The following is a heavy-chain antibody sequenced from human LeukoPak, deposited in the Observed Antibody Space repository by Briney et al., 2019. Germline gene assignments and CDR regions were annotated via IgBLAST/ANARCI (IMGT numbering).Heavy chain of an antibody. CDR3: ARDLGRLGTFDY. Sequence: PGGSLRLSCAASGFTFSSYAMHWVRQAPGKGLEWVAVISYDGSNKYYADSVKGRFTISRDNAKNTLYLQMNSLRAEDTAVYYCARDLGRLGTFDYWGQGTLVTVSS. J-gene: IGHJ4*02. CDR1: GFTFSSYA. D-gene: IGHD1-1*01. V-gene: IGHV3-30*04. CDR2: ISYDGSNK.